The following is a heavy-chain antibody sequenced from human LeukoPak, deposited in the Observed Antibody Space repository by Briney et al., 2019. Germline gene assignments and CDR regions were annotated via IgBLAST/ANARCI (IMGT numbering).Heavy chain of an antibody. V-gene: IGHV3-15*01. D-gene: IGHD6-6*01. J-gene: IGHJ4*02. CDR1: GFTFSNAW. Sequence: PGGSLRLSCAASGFTFSNAWMSWVRQAPGKGLEWVGRIKSKTDDGTTDYAAPVKGRFTISRDDSKNTLYLQMNSLKTEDTAVYYCTARLVWGRGTLVTVSS. CDR2: IKSKTDDGTT. CDR3: TARLV.